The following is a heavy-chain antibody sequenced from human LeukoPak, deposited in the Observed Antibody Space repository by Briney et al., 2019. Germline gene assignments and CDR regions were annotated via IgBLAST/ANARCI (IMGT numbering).Heavy chain of an antibody. V-gene: IGHV4-4*07. CDR2: IYTSGTI. Sequence: SETLSLTCTVSGGSISSYYWSWIRQPAGTALEWIGRIYTSGTITYNPSLKSRVTMSVDTSKNHFSLKLSSVTAADTAVYYCASTGSGSYYGYYFDYWGQGTLVTVSS. CDR3: ASTGSGSYYGYYFDY. D-gene: IGHD3-10*01. J-gene: IGHJ4*02. CDR1: GGSISSYY.